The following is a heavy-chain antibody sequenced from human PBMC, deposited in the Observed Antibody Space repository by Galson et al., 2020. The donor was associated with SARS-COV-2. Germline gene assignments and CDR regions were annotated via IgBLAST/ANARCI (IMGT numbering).Heavy chain of an antibody. J-gene: IGHJ4*02. V-gene: IGHV3-30*04. CDR2: ISYDGTTK. CDR3: ARERDDHTSSWYDY. D-gene: IGHD6-13*01. CDR1: GFTSSGSA. Sequence: GGSLRLSCPASGFTSSGSAMHWVRQAPGKGLEWVAIISYDGTTKYNSDSVKGRFTISRDNSKNTLYLQMNSLRPDDTAVYYCARERDDHTSSWYDYWGQGTLVTVSS.